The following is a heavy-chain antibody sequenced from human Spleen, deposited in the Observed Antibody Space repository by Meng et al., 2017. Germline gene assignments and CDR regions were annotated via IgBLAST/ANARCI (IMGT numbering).Heavy chain of an antibody. CDR3: ARMGNCGGDCYSRHFDY. D-gene: IGHD2-21*02. J-gene: IGHJ4*02. CDR1: GGSIRSGNG. V-gene: IGHV4-4*03. Sequence: APGLVNPRGPLPLTWPSLGGSIRSGNGWSWVRQPPGKGLEWIGEIYHSGSTNYNPSLKSRVTISVDKSKTQFSLKLSSVTAADTAVYYCARMGNCGGDCYSRHFDYWGQGTLVTVSS. CDR2: IYHSGST.